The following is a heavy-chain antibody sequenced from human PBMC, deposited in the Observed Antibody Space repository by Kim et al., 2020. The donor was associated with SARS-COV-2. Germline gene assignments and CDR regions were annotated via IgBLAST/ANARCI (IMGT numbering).Heavy chain of an antibody. V-gene: IGHV6-1*01. J-gene: IGHJ6*02. CDR2: TYYTSKWYS. D-gene: IGHD1-1*01. CDR3: ARRYKDGMDV. Sequence: SQTLSLTCAISGDSVSSNSAAWNWIRQSPSRGLEWLGGTYYTSKWYSDYAVSVKSPITIKPDTSKNQFSLQLNSVTPEDTAVYYCARRYKDGMDVWGQGTTVTVSS. CDR1: GDSVSSNSAA.